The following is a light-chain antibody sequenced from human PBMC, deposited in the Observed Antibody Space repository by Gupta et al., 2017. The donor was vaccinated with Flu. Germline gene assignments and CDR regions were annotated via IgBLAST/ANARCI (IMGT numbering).Light chain of an antibody. CDR1: QSISSR. CDR3: QQDDTYWT. J-gene: IGKJ1*01. CDR2: KAS. V-gene: IGKV1-5*03. Sequence: DIQMTQSPSTLSASVGDRVTITCRANQSISSRLTWYQQKPGKAPKLLIYKASYLESGVPSRFSGSGSGTEFTLTISSLQPDDFATYYCQQDDTYWTFGQGTKVEIQ.